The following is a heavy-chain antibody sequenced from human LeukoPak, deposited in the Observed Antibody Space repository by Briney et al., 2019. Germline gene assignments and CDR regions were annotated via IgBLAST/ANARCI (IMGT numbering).Heavy chain of an antibody. CDR3: AKSTKYYDSSGYYYYGMDV. V-gene: IGHV4-59*08. D-gene: IGHD3-22*01. CDR1: GGSISSYY. CDR2: IYYSGST. J-gene: IGHJ6*02. Sequence: PSETLSLTCTVSGGSISSYYWSWIRQPPGKGLEWIGYIYYSGSTNYNPSLKSRVTISVDTSKNQFSLKLSSVTAADTAVYYCAKSTKYYDSSGYYYYGMDVWGQGTTVTVSS.